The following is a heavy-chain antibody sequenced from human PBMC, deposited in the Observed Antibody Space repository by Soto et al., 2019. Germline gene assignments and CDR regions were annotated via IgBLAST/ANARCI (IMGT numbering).Heavy chain of an antibody. V-gene: IGHV3-74*01. CDR3: ARRGSGVTRGLHY. J-gene: IGHJ4*02. CDR1: GFTFSSYW. CDR2: INTDGSST. D-gene: IGHD2-15*01. Sequence: EVQLVESGGGLVQPGGSLRLSCAASGFTFSSYWMHWVRQAPGKGLVWISRINTDGSSTSYVDSVQGRFTISRDNGKNTLFLQTNSLRGKDTAVYYCARRGSGVTRGLHYWGQGTLVTVSS.